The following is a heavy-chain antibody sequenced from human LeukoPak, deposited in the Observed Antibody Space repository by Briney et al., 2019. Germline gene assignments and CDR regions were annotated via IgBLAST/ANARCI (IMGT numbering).Heavy chain of an antibody. V-gene: IGHV3-30-3*01. CDR3: ARERQDTVIHSGAFDI. D-gene: IGHD2-21*02. CDR2: IASDGSHT. J-gene: IGHJ3*02. CDR1: GFTFSNYF. Sequence: GGSLRLSCAASGFTFSNYFMHWVRQALGKGLEWVADIASDGSHTFYVESVKGRFTISRDNSKNTLYLQMNSLGPEDTAVYFCARERQDTVIHSGAFDIWGRGTMVTVSS.